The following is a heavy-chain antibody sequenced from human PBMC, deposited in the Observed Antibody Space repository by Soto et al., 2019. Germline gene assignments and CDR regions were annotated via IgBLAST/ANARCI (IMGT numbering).Heavy chain of an antibody. V-gene: IGHV1-18*04. CDR2: ISAYNGNT. Sequence: ASVKVSCKASGYTFTSYGISWVRQAPGQGREWMGWISAYNGNTNYAQKLQGRVTMTTDTSTSTAYMELRSLRSDDTAVYYCASHYYGSGSHQGYYYGMDVWGQGXTVTVSS. D-gene: IGHD3-10*01. J-gene: IGHJ6*02. CDR1: GYTFTSYG. CDR3: ASHYYGSGSHQGYYYGMDV.